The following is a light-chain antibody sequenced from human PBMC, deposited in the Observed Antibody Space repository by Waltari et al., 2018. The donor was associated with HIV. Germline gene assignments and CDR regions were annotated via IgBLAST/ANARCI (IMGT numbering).Light chain of an antibody. Sequence: DLQMTQSSSSPSASVGDRFTITCRASQSNTNYLNWYQQKPGKAPRLLIFAGSSLQSGVRARFSGSGSGTDFTLTITSLQAEDFATYYCQQSYSTPLTFGQWTKLDIK. J-gene: IGKJ2*01. CDR2: AGS. CDR3: QQSYSTPLT. CDR1: QSNTNY. V-gene: IGKV1-39*01.